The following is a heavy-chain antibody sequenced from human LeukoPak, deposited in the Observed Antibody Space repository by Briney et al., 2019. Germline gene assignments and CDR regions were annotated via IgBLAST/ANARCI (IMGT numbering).Heavy chain of an antibody. CDR2: IYYSGST. D-gene: IGHD2-2*01. CDR3: ARHGSTYALRN. V-gene: IGHV4-59*08. J-gene: IGHJ4*02. CDR1: GFTFSDYY. Sequence: LRLSCAASGFTFSDYYMSWIRQAPGKGLEWIGYIYYSGSTNYNPSLKSRVTISVDTSKNQFSLKLSSVTAADTAVYYCARHGSTYALRNWGQGTLVTVSS.